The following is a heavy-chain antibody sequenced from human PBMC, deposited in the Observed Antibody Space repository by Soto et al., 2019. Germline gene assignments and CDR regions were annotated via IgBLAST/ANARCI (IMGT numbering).Heavy chain of an antibody. CDR3: ASCSRRCPTKRYYYGMDV. J-gene: IGHJ6*02. Sequence: QVQLVQSGAEVKKPGSSVKVSCKASGGTFSSYAISWVRQAPGQGLEWMGGIIPIFGTANYAQKFQGRVTFTADKSTSTAYMELSSLRSEDTAVYYCASCSRRCPTKRYYYGMDVWGQGTTVTVSS. D-gene: IGHD1-1*01. CDR1: GGTFSSYA. CDR2: IIPIFGTA. V-gene: IGHV1-69*06.